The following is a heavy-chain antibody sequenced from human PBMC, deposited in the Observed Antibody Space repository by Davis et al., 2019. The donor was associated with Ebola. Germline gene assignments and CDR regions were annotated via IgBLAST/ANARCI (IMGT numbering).Heavy chain of an antibody. CDR2: IYTSGST. J-gene: IGHJ4*02. V-gene: IGHV4-4*07. CDR3: ARGPYRYYDSSGYYYY. Sequence: PSETLSLTCTVSGGSISSYYWSWIRQPAGKGLEWIGRIYTSGSTNYNPSLKSRVTMSVDTSKNQFSLKLSSVTAADTAVYYCARGPYRYYDSSGYYYYWGQGTLVTVSS. D-gene: IGHD3-22*01. CDR1: GGSISSYY.